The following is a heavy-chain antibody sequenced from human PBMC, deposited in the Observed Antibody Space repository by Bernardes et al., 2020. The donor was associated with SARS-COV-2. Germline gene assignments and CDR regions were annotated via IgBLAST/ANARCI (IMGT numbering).Heavy chain of an antibody. Sequence: SGPTLVKLTQTLTLPCTLSVLSVITTGVGVGWIRQPPGKALEWLALIYFHDDKRYSPSLKNRLTITKDTSKNQVVLTMTNMDPVDTGTYYCAHRFGDCGGYADASSRHHDALDIWGQAKMVTVST. CDR2: IYFHDDK. D-gene: IGHD2-21*01. V-gene: IGHV2-5*01. CDR1: VLSVITTGVG. J-gene: IGHJ3*02. CDR3: AHRFGDCGGYADASSRHHDALDI.